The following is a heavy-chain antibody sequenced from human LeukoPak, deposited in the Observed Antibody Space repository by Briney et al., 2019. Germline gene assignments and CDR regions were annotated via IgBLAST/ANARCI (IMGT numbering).Heavy chain of an antibody. CDR2: IYYSGST. Sequence: PSETLSLTCTVSGGSISSYYWSWIRQPPGKGLEWIGYIYYSGSTNYNPSLKSRVTISVDTSKNQFSLKLSSVTAADTAVYYCARTYYDSSGSLRWFDPWGQGTLVTVSS. J-gene: IGHJ5*02. CDR1: GGSISSYY. D-gene: IGHD3-22*01. CDR3: ARTYYDSSGSLRWFDP. V-gene: IGHV4-59*01.